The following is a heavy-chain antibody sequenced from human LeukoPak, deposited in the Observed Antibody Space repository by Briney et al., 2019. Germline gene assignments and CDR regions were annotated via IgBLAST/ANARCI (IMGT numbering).Heavy chain of an antibody. V-gene: IGHV4-34*01. CDR3: ARDRGYSSFDY. D-gene: IGHD4-23*01. J-gene: IGHJ4*02. CDR1: GGSFSGYY. Sequence: SETLSLTCAVYGGSFSGYYWSWIRQPPGKGLEWIGEINHSGSTNYNPSLKSRVTISVDTSKNQFSLKLSSVTAADTAVYYCARDRGYSSFDYWGQGTLVTVSS. CDR2: INHSGST.